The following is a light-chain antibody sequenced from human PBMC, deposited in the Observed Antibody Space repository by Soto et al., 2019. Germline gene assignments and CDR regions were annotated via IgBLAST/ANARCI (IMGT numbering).Light chain of an antibody. V-gene: IGLV2-11*01. Sequence: QSVLTQPRSVSGSPGQSVTISCTGTSSDAGRYNYVSWYQQHPGKAPKLIIYDVTKRPSGVPDRFSGSKSGNTASLTISGLQAEDEVDYYCCSYAGGYIFVFGTGTKVTVL. J-gene: IGLJ1*01. CDR1: SSDAGRYNY. CDR3: CSYAGGYIFV. CDR2: DVT.